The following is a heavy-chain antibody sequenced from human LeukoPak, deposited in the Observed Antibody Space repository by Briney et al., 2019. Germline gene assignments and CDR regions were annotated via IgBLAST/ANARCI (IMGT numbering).Heavy chain of an antibody. D-gene: IGHD1-26*01. CDR2: ISGSGGST. Sequence: SGGSLRLSCAASGFTFSSYAMSWVRQAPEKGLEWVSAISGSGGSTYYADSVKGRFTISRDNSKNTLYLQMNSLRAEDTAVYYCAKLVGAAPWGYFDYWGQGTLVTVSS. V-gene: IGHV3-23*01. J-gene: IGHJ4*02. CDR3: AKLVGAAPWGYFDY. CDR1: GFTFSSYA.